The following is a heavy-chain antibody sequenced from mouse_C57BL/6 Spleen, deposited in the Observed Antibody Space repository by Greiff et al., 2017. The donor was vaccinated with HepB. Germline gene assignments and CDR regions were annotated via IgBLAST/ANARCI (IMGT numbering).Heavy chain of an antibody. J-gene: IGHJ4*01. CDR1: GYTFTDYY. CDR3: ASGTAPYAMDY. V-gene: IGHV1-19*01. CDR2: INPYNGGT. Sequence: EVQLQQSGPVLVKPGASVKMSCKASGYTFTDYYMNWVKQSHGKSLEWIGVINPYNGGTSYNQKFKGKATLTVDKSSSTAYMELNSLTSEDSAVYYCASGTAPYAMDYWGQGTSVTVSS. D-gene: IGHD3-3*01.